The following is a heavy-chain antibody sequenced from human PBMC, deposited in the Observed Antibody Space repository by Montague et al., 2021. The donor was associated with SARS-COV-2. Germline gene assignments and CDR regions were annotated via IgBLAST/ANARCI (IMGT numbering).Heavy chain of an antibody. J-gene: IGHJ4*02. D-gene: IGHD2-2*01. CDR1: GGSINVYY. V-gene: IGHV4-59*08. Sequence: SETLSLTCTVAGGSINVYYWTWIRQPPGKGLDWIGFLYYSGVTNYNPSLKSRVTMSLDTSKNQFSLRLSSVTAADTAVYYCARGGTRDIVLVPSALDYWGRGIPVTVSS. CDR2: LYYSGVT. CDR3: ARGGTRDIVLVPSALDY.